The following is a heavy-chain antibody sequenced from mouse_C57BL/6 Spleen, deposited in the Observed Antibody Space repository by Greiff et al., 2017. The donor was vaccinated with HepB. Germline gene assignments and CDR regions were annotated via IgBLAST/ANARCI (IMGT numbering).Heavy chain of an antibody. Sequence: QVQLQQPGAELVKPGASVKLSCKASGYTFTSYWMQWVKQRPGQGLEWIGEIDTSDSYTNYNQKFKGKATLTVDTSSSTAYMQLSSLSSEDSAVYYCARDYAMDYWGQGTSVTVSS. V-gene: IGHV1-50*01. CDR2: IDTSDSYT. CDR3: ARDYAMDY. CDR1: GYTFTSYW. J-gene: IGHJ4*01.